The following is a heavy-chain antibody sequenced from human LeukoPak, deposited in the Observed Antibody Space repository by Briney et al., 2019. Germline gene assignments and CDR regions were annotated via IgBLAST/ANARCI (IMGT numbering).Heavy chain of an antibody. CDR1: GDSISSLF. J-gene: IGHJ4*02. Sequence: SETLSLTCTVSGDSISSLFLSWIRQPAGKGPEWIGRIYGSRSTTYNPSLKSRVTMSVDTSKNQFSLKLTSVTAADTAVYYCARDSRRGSGSYVLGCWGQGTLVTVSS. D-gene: IGHD3-10*01. CDR3: ARDSRRGSGSYVLGC. V-gene: IGHV4-4*07. CDR2: IYGSRST.